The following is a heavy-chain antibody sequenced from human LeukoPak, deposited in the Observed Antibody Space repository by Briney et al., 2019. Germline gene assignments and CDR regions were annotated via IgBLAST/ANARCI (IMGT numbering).Heavy chain of an antibody. D-gene: IGHD3-3*01. CDR1: GGSFSGYY. Sequence: SETLSLTCAVDGGSFSGYYWSWIRQPPGKGLEWIGEINHSGSTNYNPSLKSRVTISVDTSKNQFSLKLSSVTAADTAVYYCAGTLEVECLCAFDIWGQGTMVTVSS. V-gene: IGHV4-34*01. CDR3: AGTLEVECLCAFDI. CDR2: INHSGST. J-gene: IGHJ3*02.